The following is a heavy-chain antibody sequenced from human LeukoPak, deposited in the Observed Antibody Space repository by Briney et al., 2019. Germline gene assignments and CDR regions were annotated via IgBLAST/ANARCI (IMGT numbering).Heavy chain of an antibody. CDR3: ARSFQYYDPLYYMDV. Sequence: GRSLRLSCAASGFTFSSYGMHWVRQAPGKGLEWVAVIWYDGSNKYYADSVKGRFTISRDNSKNTLYLQMNSLRAEDTAVYYCARSFQYYDPLYYMDVWGKGTTVTVSS. CDR2: IWYDGSNK. CDR1: GFTFSSYG. D-gene: IGHD3-3*01. V-gene: IGHV3-30*19. J-gene: IGHJ6*03.